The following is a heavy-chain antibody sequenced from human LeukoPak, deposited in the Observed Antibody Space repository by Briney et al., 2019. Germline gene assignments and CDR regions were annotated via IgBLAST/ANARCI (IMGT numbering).Heavy chain of an antibody. V-gene: IGHV3-48*04. D-gene: IGHD2-2*01. CDR3: ARALYCSSTSCYLPFDY. Sequence: GGSLRLSCAASGFTFSSYSMNWVRQAPGKGLEWVSYISSSSSTIYYADSVKGRFTISRDNAKNSLYLQMNSLRAEDTAVYYCARALYCSSTSCYLPFDYWGQGTLVTVSS. CDR2: ISSSSSTI. J-gene: IGHJ4*02. CDR1: GFTFSSYS.